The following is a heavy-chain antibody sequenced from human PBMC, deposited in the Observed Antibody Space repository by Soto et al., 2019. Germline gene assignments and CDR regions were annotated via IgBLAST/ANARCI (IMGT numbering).Heavy chain of an antibody. D-gene: IGHD2-15*01. CDR2: TNQDGSEK. J-gene: IGHJ4*02. CDR1: GFTFSIYW. V-gene: IGHV3-7*05. Sequence: GGSLRLSCAASGFTFSIYWMSWVRQAPGKGLEWVANTNQDGSEKYYVDSAKGRFTISRDNAENTLYLQMNSLRAEDTAVYYCSRSGGGNDYWGQGTLVTVSS. CDR3: SRSGGGNDY.